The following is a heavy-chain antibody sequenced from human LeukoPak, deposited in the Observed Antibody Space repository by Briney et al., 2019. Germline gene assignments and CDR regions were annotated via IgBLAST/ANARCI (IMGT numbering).Heavy chain of an antibody. CDR1: GGSISSRSYY. J-gene: IGHJ5*02. CDR2: IYYSGSA. Sequence: PSETLSLTCTVSGGSISSRSYYWGWIRQPPGEGLEWIGSIYYSGSAYYNPSLKSRVTISVDTSKNQFSLKLSSVTAADTAVYYCARDGSYGRVGYWFDPWGQGTLVTVSS. CDR3: ARDGSYGRVGYWFDP. D-gene: IGHD1-26*01. V-gene: IGHV4-39*07.